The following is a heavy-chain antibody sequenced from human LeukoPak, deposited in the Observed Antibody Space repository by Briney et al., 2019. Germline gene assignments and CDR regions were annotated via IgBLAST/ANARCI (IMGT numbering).Heavy chain of an antibody. J-gene: IGHJ4*02. CDR3: ARPYSSSREGY. D-gene: IGHD6-13*01. CDR2: INHSGST. Sequence: PSETLSLTCAVYGGSFSGYYWSWIRQPPGKGLEWIGEINHSGSTNYNPSLKSRVTISVDTSKSQFSLKLSSVTAADTAVYYCARPYSSSREGYWGQGTLVTVSS. CDR1: GGSFSGYY. V-gene: IGHV4-34*01.